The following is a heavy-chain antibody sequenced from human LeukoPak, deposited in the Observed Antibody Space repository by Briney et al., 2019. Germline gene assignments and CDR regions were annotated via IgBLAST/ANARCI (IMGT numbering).Heavy chain of an antibody. CDR1: GYTFTDYY. V-gene: IGHV1-69-2*01. Sequence: ASVKVSCKVSGYTFTDYYMHWVQQAPGKGLEWMGLVDPEDGETIYAEKFQGRVTTTEDTSTDTAYMELSSLRSEDTAVYYCATQTLHTAMAFDYWGQGTLVTVSS. CDR2: VDPEDGET. J-gene: IGHJ4*02. D-gene: IGHD5-18*01. CDR3: ATQTLHTAMAFDY.